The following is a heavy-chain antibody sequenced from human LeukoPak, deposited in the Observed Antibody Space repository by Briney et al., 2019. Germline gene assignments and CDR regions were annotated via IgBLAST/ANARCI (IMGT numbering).Heavy chain of an antibody. D-gene: IGHD3-22*01. V-gene: IGHV1-18*01. CDR2: ISAYNGNT. Sequence: ASVKVSCKASGYTFTSYGISWVRQAPGQGLEWMGWISAYNGNTNYAQKLQGRVTMTTDTSTSTAYMELRSLRSDDTAVYYCARWPGGYYVSSGYHVGYYFDYWGQGTLVTVSS. J-gene: IGHJ4*02. CDR1: GYTFTSYG. CDR3: ARWPGGYYVSSGYHVGYYFDY.